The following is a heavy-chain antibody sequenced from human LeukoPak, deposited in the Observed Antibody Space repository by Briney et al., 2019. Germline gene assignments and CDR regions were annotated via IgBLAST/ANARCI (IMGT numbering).Heavy chain of an antibody. CDR3: VVAEVGVTGFYAY. CDR2: IYPLDSEI. Sequence: GESLKISCKGSGYSFPSHWIGWVRHIPGTCLEWMGIIYPLDSEIRISPSFQGQVTISADKSLTTAYLQWNTLRASDTAMYYCVVAEVGVTGFYAYWGQGTLVTVSS. D-gene: IGHD3-3*01. CDR1: GYSFPSHW. J-gene: IGHJ4*02. V-gene: IGHV5-51*01.